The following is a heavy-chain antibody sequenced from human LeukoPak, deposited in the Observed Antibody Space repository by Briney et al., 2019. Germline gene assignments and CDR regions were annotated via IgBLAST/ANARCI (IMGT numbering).Heavy chain of an antibody. CDR1: GFTFSSYS. Sequence: TGGSLRLSCAASGFTFSSYSMNWVRQAPGKGLELVSSISSSSSYIYYADSVKGRFTISRDNAKNSLYLQMNSLRAEDTAVYYCAIHYYGSGSPLYYMDVWGKGTTVTISS. D-gene: IGHD3-10*01. CDR3: AIHYYGSGSPLYYMDV. V-gene: IGHV3-21*01. CDR2: ISSSSSYI. J-gene: IGHJ6*03.